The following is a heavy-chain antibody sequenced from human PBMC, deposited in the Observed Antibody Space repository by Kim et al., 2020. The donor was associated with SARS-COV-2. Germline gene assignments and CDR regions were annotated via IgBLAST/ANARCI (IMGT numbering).Heavy chain of an antibody. CDR3: ARRGSTGTTSEGPRVDY. V-gene: IGHV3-7*04. J-gene: IGHJ4*02. Sequence: VKGRFTISRDNAKNSLYLQMNSLRAEDTAVYYCARRGSTGTTSEGPRVDYWGQGTLVTVSS. D-gene: IGHD1-7*01.